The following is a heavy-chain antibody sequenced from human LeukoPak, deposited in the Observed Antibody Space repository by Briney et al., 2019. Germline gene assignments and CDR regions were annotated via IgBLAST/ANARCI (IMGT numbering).Heavy chain of an antibody. CDR1: GGSISPYY. D-gene: IGHD4-11*01. V-gene: IGHV4-59*07. J-gene: IGHJ5*01. Sequence: SDTLSLTCTVSGGSISPYYWNWIRQTPGKGLEWIGHIYYTGNTIYNPSLKSRLTISLHTSRNQFSLSPTSVTAADTAVYYCARNPRPNSNNWFDFWGQGILVTVSP. CDR2: IYYTGNT. CDR3: ARNPRPNSNNWFDF.